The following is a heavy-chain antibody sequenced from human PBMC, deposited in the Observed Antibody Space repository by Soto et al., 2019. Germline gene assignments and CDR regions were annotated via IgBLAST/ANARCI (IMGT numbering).Heavy chain of an antibody. CDR2: INPANGNT. J-gene: IGHJ4*02. CDR3: ARGLWFGELVSRAFDY. V-gene: IGHV1-3*01. CDR1: GYTFTNYV. Sequence: ASVKVSCKASGYTFTNYVIHWVRQAPGQRPEWMGWINPANGNTKYSQKFQGRVTFTRDTSESTAYIDLTSLRSEDTAVYYCARGLWFGELVSRAFDYWGQGALVTVSS. D-gene: IGHD3-10*01.